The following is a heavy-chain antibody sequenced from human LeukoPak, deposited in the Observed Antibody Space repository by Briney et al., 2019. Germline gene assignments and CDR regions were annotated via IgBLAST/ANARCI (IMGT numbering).Heavy chain of an antibody. D-gene: IGHD7-27*01. CDR3: AKHQPNWGSGWYFDL. CDR1: GFTFSSYAMH. CDR2: IYYTGNN. V-gene: IGHV4-39*01. Sequence: GSLRLSCAASGFTFSSYAMHWVRQPPGKGLEWIGSIYYTGNNYINPSLKSRGTISVDTSKNQFFLKLTSVTAADTAVYYCAKHQPNWGSGWYFDLWGRGALVTVSS. J-gene: IGHJ2*01.